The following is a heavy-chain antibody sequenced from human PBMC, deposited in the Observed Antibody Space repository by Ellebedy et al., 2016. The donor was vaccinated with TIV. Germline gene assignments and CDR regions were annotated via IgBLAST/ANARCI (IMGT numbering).Heavy chain of an antibody. CDR2: INPNSGGT. D-gene: IGHD3-10*01. V-gene: IGHV1-2*02. CDR3: ARSPNFWGRNINMVRGPEAGVDY. Sequence: AASVKVSCKASGYTFTGYYMHWVRQAPGQGLEWMGWINPNSGGTNYAQKFQGRVTMTRDTSISTAYMELSRLRSDDTAVYYCARSPNFWGRNINMVRGPEAGVDYWGQGTLVTVSS. CDR1: GYTFTGYY. J-gene: IGHJ4*02.